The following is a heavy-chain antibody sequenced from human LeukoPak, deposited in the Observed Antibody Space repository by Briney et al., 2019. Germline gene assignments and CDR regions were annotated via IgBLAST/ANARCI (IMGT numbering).Heavy chain of an antibody. CDR3: ARDSSQNFDY. V-gene: IGHV3-33*01. Sequence: QSGGSLRLSCAASGFSFGNYDMHWVRQAPGKGLEWVAVIWYDGSNQYYADSVKGRFTISRDNSKNTLYLQMNSLRAEDTAVYYCARDSSQNFDYWGQGTLVTVSS. J-gene: IGHJ4*02. CDR2: IWYDGSNQ. CDR1: GFSFGNYD. D-gene: IGHD6-13*01.